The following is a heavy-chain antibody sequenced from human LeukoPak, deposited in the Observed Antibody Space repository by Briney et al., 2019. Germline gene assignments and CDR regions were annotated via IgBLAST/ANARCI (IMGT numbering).Heavy chain of an antibody. D-gene: IGHD3-22*01. Sequence: ASVKVFCKASGYTFTSYYMHWVRQAPGQGLEWMGIINPSGGSTSYAQKSQGRVTMTRDTSTSTVYMELSSLRSEDTAVYYCARDILAPYYDSSGYGAGGYWGQGTLVTVSS. CDR1: GYTFTSYY. J-gene: IGHJ4*02. V-gene: IGHV1-46*01. CDR3: ARDILAPYYDSSGYGAGGY. CDR2: INPSGGST.